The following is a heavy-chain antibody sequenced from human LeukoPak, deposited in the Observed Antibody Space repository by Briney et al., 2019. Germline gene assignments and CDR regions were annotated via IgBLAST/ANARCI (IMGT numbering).Heavy chain of an antibody. CDR1: GGSISSYY. CDR3: AREWELRRAFDI. V-gene: IGHV4-59*01. Sequence: SETLSLTCTVSGGSISSYYWSWIRQPPGKGLEWIGYIYYSGSTNYNPPLKSRVTISVDTSKNQFSLKLSSVTAADTAVYYCAREWELRRAFDIWGQGTMVTVSS. CDR2: IYYSGST. D-gene: IGHD1-26*01. J-gene: IGHJ3*02.